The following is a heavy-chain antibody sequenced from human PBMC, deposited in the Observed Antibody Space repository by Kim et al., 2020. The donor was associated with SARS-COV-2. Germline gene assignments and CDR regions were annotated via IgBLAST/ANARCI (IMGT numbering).Heavy chain of an antibody. V-gene: IGHV4-34*01. J-gene: IGHJ2*01. CDR1: TGSFNGYS. D-gene: IGHD2-2*01. CDR3: ARRCTSCSGNFGYVDL. Sequence: SETLSLTCAVYTGSFNGYSWSWIRQPPGEALEWIGEINDSGRSSTTYNPSLKNRVTMSVDTSKNQFSLKLKSVTAADTAVFYCARRCTSCSGNFGYVDLWGRGTRVTVSS. CDR2: INDSGRSST.